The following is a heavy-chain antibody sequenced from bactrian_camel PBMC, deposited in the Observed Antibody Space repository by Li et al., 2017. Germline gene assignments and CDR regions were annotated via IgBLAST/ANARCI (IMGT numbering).Heavy chain of an antibody. CDR2: IYTRGDST. Sequence: HVQLVESGGGSVQAGGSLSLSCVASKATYSSYCKAWFRQAPGKEREAVAVIYTRGDSTYYSDSVNGRFTISQDSAKKTVDLQMNSLKPEDTAMYYCAAVISAIPSHCELRTAFSVWGQGTQVTVS. CDR3: AAVISAIPSHCELRTAFSV. CDR1: KATYSSYC. J-gene: IGHJ4*01. D-gene: IGHD3*01. V-gene: IGHV3S1*01.